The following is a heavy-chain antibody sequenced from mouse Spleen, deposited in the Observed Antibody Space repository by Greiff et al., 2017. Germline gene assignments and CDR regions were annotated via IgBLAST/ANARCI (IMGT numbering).Heavy chain of an antibody. D-gene: IGHD1-2*01. Sequence: QVQLKQPGAELVMPGASVKLSCKASGYTFTSYWMHWVKQRPGQGLEWIGEIDPSDSYTNYNQKFKGKATLTVDKSSSTAYMQLSSLTSEDSAVYYCARSRTTATDFDYWGQGTTLTVSS. J-gene: IGHJ2*01. CDR1: GYTFTSYW. CDR2: IDPSDSYT. V-gene: IGHV1-69*01. CDR3: ARSRTTATDFDY.